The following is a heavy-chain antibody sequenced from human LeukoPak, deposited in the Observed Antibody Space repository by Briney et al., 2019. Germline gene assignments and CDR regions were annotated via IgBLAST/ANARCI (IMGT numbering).Heavy chain of an antibody. CDR3: ASSRWPTGPDY. Sequence: GSLRLSCAASGFTFSTYAMSWVRQAPGKGLEWIGEINHSGSTNYNPSLKSRVTISVDTSKNQFSLKLSSVTAADTAVYYCASSRWPTGPDYWGQGTLVTVSS. D-gene: IGHD4-23*01. V-gene: IGHV4-34*01. J-gene: IGHJ4*02. CDR2: INHSGST. CDR1: GFTFSTYA.